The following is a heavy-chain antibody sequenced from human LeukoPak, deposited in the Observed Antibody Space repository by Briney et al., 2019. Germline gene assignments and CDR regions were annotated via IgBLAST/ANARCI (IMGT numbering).Heavy chain of an antibody. CDR3: ATPGRRWDYFDF. CDR2: IKTKGDGGTT. J-gene: IGHJ4*02. Sequence: PGGSLRLSCTVSGVTLSNAWMTWVRQAPGKGLEWIGRIKTKGDGGTTDYAAPVKGRLTISRDDSKNTVYLQMNSLKIEDTAVYSCATPGRRWDYFDFWGRGTLVTVSP. D-gene: IGHD5-24*01. V-gene: IGHV3-15*01. CDR1: GVTLSNAW.